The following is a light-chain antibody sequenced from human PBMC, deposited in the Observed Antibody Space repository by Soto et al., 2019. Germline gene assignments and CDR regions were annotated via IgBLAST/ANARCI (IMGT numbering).Light chain of an antibody. CDR1: QSISNW. CDR2: EAS. J-gene: IGKJ1*01. CDR3: QVYDNYMWN. V-gene: IGKV1-5*03. Sequence: DIQMAQSPSALSASVGDTVTITCRASQSISNWLTWYQQKPGKAPKLLIYEASTLYNGVPSRFSGSGSGTEFTLTISTLQPDDFATYHCQVYDNYMWNFGQGTKVEIK.